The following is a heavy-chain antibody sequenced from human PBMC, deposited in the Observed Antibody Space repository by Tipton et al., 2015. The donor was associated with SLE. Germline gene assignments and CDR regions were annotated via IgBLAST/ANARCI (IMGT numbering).Heavy chain of an antibody. CDR2: IYYSGST. J-gene: IGHJ3*02. CDR3: SRSGYSSGWYRGRFDM. V-gene: IGHV4-31*03. Sequence: TLSLTCTVSGGSISSGGYYWSWIRQHPGKGLEWIGYIYYSGSTYYNPSLKSRVTISVGTSKNQFFLRLRSVTAADTAVYYCSRSGYSSGWYRGRFDMWGQGTMVTVSS. D-gene: IGHD6-19*01. CDR1: GGSISSGGYY.